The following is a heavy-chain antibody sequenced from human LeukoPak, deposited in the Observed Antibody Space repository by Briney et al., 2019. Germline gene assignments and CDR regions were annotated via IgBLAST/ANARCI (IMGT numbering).Heavy chain of an antibody. J-gene: IGHJ6*02. CDR1: GGSFSGYY. V-gene: IGHV4-34*01. D-gene: IGHD4-17*01. Sequence: ASETLSLTCAVYGGSFSGYYWSWIRQPPGKGLEWIGEINHSGSTNYNPSLKSRVTISVDTSKNQFSLKLSSVTAADTAVYYCARGFAVTTGMDVWGQGTTVTVSS. CDR2: INHSGST. CDR3: ARGFAVTTGMDV.